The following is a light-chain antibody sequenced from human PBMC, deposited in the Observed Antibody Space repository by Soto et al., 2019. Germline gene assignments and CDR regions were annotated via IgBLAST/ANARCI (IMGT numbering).Light chain of an antibody. J-gene: IGLJ2*01. Sequence: QSVLTQPPSVSGAPGQRVTISCTGSSSNIGAGYDVHWYQQLPGTAPKLLIYGNSNRPSGVPDRFSGSKSGTSASLAITGLQADDEADDYCQSYDSSLSRVFGGGTKLTVL. CDR2: GNS. V-gene: IGLV1-40*01. CDR1: SSNIGAGYD. CDR3: QSYDSSLSRV.